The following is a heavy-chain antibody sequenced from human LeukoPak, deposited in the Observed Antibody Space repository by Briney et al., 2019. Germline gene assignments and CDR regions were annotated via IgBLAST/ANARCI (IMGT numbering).Heavy chain of an antibody. J-gene: IGHJ4*02. CDR1: GGSISSYY. V-gene: IGHV4-59*01. CDR3: ARARYSSGGLAY. Sequence: SETLSLTCTVSGGSISSYYWSWIRQPPGKGLEWIGYIYYSGSTNYNPSLKSRVTISVDTSKNQFSLKLSSVTAADTAVYYCARARYSSGGLAYWGQGTLVTVSS. D-gene: IGHD6-19*01. CDR2: IYYSGST.